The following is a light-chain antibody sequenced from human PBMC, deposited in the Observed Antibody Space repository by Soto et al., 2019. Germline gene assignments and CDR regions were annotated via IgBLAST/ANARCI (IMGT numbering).Light chain of an antibody. V-gene: IGKV3-15*01. Sequence: EIVMTQSPATLSVSPGERATLSCRASQSVSSNLAWYQQKPGQAPRLLIYGASPRATGIPARFSGSGSGTEFTLTISGLQSEDFEVYYCQQDNNWAPWTFGQGTKVEIQ. CDR2: GAS. CDR3: QQDNNWAPWT. J-gene: IGKJ1*01. CDR1: QSVSSN.